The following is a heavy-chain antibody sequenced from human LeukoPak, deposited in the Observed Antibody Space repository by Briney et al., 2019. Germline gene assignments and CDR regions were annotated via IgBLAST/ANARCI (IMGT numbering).Heavy chain of an antibody. J-gene: IGHJ6*02. V-gene: IGHV1-18*01. CDR1: GYTFTSYG. CDR3: ARDLGPGIQLWWATYYYYGMDV. Sequence: ASVKVSCKASGYTFTSYGISWVRQAPGQGLEWMGWISAYNGNTNYAQKLQGRVTMTTDTSTSTAYMELRSLRSDDTAVYYCARDLGPGIQLWWATYYYYGMDVWGQGTTVTVSS. CDR2: ISAYNGNT. D-gene: IGHD5-18*01.